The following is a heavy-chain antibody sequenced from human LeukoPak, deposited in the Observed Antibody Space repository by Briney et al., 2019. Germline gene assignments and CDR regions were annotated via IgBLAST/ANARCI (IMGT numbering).Heavy chain of an antibody. D-gene: IGHD5-24*01. Sequence: GGSLRLSWAASGXTVSYNYMTWVRQAPGKGLEWVSVIYSGGQTYYADSVKGRFTISRDNSKNTVYLHMNSLRAEDTAVYYCARARVEMGTNYYLDWWGQGTLVTVSS. CDR3: ARARVEMGTNYYLDW. CDR2: IYSGGQT. J-gene: IGHJ4*02. CDR1: GXTVSYNY. V-gene: IGHV3-66*01.